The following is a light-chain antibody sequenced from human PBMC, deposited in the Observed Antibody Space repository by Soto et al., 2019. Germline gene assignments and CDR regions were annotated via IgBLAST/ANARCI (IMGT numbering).Light chain of an antibody. Sequence: AFQMTQSPSSLSASVGDRVTITCRASQDIRNDLGWYQQKPGKAPRLLIYAASILQSGVPSRFSGSGSGTDFTLTISSLQPEDFATYYCLQDYGFPWTFGQGTKVDIK. J-gene: IGKJ1*01. CDR2: AAS. CDR3: LQDYGFPWT. V-gene: IGKV1-6*01. CDR1: QDIRND.